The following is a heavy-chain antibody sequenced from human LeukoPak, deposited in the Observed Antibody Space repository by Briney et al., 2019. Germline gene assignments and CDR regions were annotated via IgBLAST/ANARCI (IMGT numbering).Heavy chain of an antibody. CDR2: ISGSTTYT. D-gene: IGHD6-13*01. CDR1: GFTFSDYY. J-gene: IGHJ4*02. V-gene: IGHV3-11*06. Sequence: GGSLRLSCAASGFTFSDYYMSWIRQAPGKGLEWVSYISGSTTYTTYADSVKGRFTISRDNAKNSLYLQMNSLRGEDTAVYYCARLGSIAAGGTPDYWGQGTLVTVSS. CDR3: ARLGSIAAGGTPDY.